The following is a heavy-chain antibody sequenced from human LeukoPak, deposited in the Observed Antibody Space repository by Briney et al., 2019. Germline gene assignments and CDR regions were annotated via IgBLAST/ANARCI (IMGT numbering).Heavy chain of an antibody. Sequence: ASVKVSCKASGCTFTSYGISWVRQAPGQGLEWMGWISAYNGNTNYAQKLQGRVTMTTDTSTSTAYMELRSLRSDDTAVYYCARDDPIAVAGLIDYWGQGTLVTVSS. CDR2: ISAYNGNT. J-gene: IGHJ4*02. D-gene: IGHD6-19*01. CDR1: GCTFTSYG. V-gene: IGHV1-18*01. CDR3: ARDDPIAVAGLIDY.